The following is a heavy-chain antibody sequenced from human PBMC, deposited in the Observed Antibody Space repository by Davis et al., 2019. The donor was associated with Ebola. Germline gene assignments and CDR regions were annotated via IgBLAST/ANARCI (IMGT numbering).Heavy chain of an antibody. CDR3: AREGDCTGGVCYRGDYYYYYGMDV. Sequence: ASAKVSCKASGYTSTSYGISWVRQAPGQGLEWMGWISAYNGNTNYAQKLQGRVTMTTDTSTSTAYMELRSLRSDDTAVYYCAREGDCTGGVCYRGDYYYYYGMDVWGQGTTVTVSS. CDR2: ISAYNGNT. CDR1: GYTSTSYG. J-gene: IGHJ6*02. D-gene: IGHD2-8*02. V-gene: IGHV1-18*01.